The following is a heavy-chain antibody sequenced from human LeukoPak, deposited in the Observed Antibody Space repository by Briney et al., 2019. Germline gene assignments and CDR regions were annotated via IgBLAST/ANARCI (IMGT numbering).Heavy chain of an antibody. J-gene: IGHJ4*02. CDR3: AREPTYTSTWYTSCDY. Sequence: GGSLRLSCAASGFTFSSYRMNWVRQAPGKGLEWVSSISSSSSYYVDSVRGRFTISRDNAKNSLYLQMNSLRAEDTAVYYCAREPTYTSTWYTSCDYWGQGILVTVSS. CDR2: ISSSSS. D-gene: IGHD6-13*01. V-gene: IGHV3-21*01. CDR1: GFTFSSYR.